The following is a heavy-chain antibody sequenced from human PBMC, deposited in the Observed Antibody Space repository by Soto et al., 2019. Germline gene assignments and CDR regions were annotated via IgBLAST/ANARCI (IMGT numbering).Heavy chain of an antibody. CDR2: INHSGST. CDR3: ARAYSLWSTFGYYFDY. D-gene: IGHD3-10*01. J-gene: IGHJ4*02. Sequence: SETLSLTCAVYGGSFSGYYWSWIRQPPGKGLEWIGEINHSGSTNYNPSLRSRVTISVDTSKNQFSLKLSSVTAADTAVYYCARAYSLWSTFGYYFDYWGQGTLATVSS. V-gene: IGHV4-34*01. CDR1: GGSFSGYY.